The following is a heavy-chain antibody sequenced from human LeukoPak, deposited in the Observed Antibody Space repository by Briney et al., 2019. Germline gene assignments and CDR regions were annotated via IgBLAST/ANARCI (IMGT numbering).Heavy chain of an antibody. D-gene: IGHD1-26*01. V-gene: IGHV4-34*01. CDR2: INHSGST. Sequence: PSETLSLTCAVYGGSFSGYYWSWIRQPPGKGLEWIGEINHSGSTNYNPSLKSRVTIPVDTSKNQFSLKLSSVTAADTAVYYCARGGSGSYYYYYYMDVWGKGTTVTVSS. CDR3: ARGGSGSYYYYYYMDV. CDR1: GGSFSGYY. J-gene: IGHJ6*03.